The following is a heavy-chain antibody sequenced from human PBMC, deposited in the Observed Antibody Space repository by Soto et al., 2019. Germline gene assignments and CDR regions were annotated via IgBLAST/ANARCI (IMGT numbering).Heavy chain of an antibody. V-gene: IGHV3-33*08. J-gene: IGHJ4*02. CDR2: IRYDGSNT. Sequence: GGSLRLSCAASGFTFSSYWMHWVRQAPGKGLVWVSVIRYDGSNTYYADSVKGRFTISRDNSKNTLYLQMNSLRAEDTAVYYCARERITMVRGVIINQPGPNDYWGQGTLVTVSS. CDR1: GFTFSSYW. CDR3: ARERITMVRGVIINQPGPNDY. D-gene: IGHD3-10*01.